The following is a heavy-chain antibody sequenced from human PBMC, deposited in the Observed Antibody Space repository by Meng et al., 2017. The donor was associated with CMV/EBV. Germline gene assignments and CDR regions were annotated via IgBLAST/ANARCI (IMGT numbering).Heavy chain of an antibody. CDR2: MNPNRGNT. CDR1: GYTFTSYD. V-gene: IGHV1-8*03. Sequence: ASVKVSCKASGYTFTSYDINWVRQATGQGLEWMGWMNPNRGNTGYAQKFQGRVTITRNTSISTAYMELSSLRSEDTAVYYCARVRNWNPGFDPWGQGTLVTVSS. J-gene: IGHJ5*02. CDR3: ARVRNWNPGFDP. D-gene: IGHD1-20*01.